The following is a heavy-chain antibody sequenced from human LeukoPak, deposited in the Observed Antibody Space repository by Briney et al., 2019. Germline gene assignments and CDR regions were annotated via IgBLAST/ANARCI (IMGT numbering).Heavy chain of an antibody. CDR2: IYYSGST. J-gene: IGHJ4*02. CDR3: AGVRGVTPFDY. V-gene: IGHV4-39*01. D-gene: IGHD3-10*01. CDR1: GGSISSSSYY. Sequence: PSETLSLTCTVSGGSISSSSYYWGWIRQPPGKGLEWIGSIYYSGSTYYNPSLKSRVTISVDTSKNQFSLKLSSVTAADTAVYYCAGVRGVTPFDYWGQGTLVTVSS.